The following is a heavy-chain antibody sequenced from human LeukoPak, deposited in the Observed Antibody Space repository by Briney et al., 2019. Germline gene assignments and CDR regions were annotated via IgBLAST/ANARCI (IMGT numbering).Heavy chain of an antibody. J-gene: IGHJ3*02. V-gene: IGHV4-30-2*01. Sequence: SQTLSLTCTVSGGSISSGGYYWSWIRQPPGKGLEWIGYIYHSGSTYYNPSLKSRVTISVDRSKNQFSLKLSSVTAADTAVYYCARYTVDTATSDAFDIWGQGTMVTVSS. CDR1: GGSISSGGYY. D-gene: IGHD5-18*01. CDR2: IYHSGST. CDR3: ARYTVDTATSDAFDI.